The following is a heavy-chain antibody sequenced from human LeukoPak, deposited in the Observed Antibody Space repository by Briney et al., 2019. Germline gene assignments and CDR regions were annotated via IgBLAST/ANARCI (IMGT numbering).Heavy chain of an antibody. D-gene: IGHD2-2*01. V-gene: IGHV1-69*05. J-gene: IGHJ6*03. CDR2: IIPIFGTA. Sequence: ASVKVSCKASGGTCSSYAISWVRQAPGQGLEWMGGIIPIFGTANYAQKFKGRVTITTDESTSTAYMELSSLRSEDTAGYYCANQLPIVGGYYYYYMDGWGKGTTVTVSS. CDR1: GGTCSSYA. CDR3: ANQLPIVGGYYYYYMDG.